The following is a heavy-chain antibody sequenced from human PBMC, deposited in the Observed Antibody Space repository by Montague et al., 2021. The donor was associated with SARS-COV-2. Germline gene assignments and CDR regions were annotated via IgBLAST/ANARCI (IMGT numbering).Heavy chain of an antibody. CDR3: ARLPYDNSYGMDV. J-gene: IGHJ6*02. D-gene: IGHD3-9*01. CDR2: INHSGST. CDR1: GGSFSGYY. Sequence: SETLSLTCAVYGGSFSGYYWSWIRQPPGKGLEWIGEINHSGSTNYNPSLKSRVTISVVTSKNQFSLKLNSVTAADTAIYYCARLPYDNSYGMDVWGQGTTVTVSS. V-gene: IGHV4-34*01.